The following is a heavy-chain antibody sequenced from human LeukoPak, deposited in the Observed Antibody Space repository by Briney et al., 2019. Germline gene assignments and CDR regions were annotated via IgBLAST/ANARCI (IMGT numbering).Heavy chain of an antibody. V-gene: IGHV3-23*01. CDR3: AKDKEPTAPTTPYFDC. Sequence: GGSLRLSCTASGFSFSNYAMTWVRQAPGKGLEWVSGLSGSGGTTFYADSVKGRFTVSRDNSKNTLYLQMNILRADDTAVYYCAKDKEPTAPTTPYFDCWGQGTLVTVSS. CDR2: LSGSGGTT. J-gene: IGHJ4*02. D-gene: IGHD1-7*01. CDR1: GFSFSNYA.